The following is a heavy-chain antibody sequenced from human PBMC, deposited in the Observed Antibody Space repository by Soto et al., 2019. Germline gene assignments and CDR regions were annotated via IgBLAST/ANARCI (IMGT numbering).Heavy chain of an antibody. CDR1: GLTFSSYA. D-gene: IGHD3-10*01. CDR2: ISGRGGTT. Sequence: EVQLLESGGGLIQPGGSLRLSCAASGLTFSSYAMSWVRQGPGKGLEWVSGISGRGGTTYYPDSLKGRFTVSRDNSKNTLYLQMNSLRAEDTAVYYCAKVAWEYGSGSYPQSPKPHFDYWGQGTLVTVSS. V-gene: IGHV3-23*01. J-gene: IGHJ4*02. CDR3: AKVAWEYGSGSYPQSPKPHFDY.